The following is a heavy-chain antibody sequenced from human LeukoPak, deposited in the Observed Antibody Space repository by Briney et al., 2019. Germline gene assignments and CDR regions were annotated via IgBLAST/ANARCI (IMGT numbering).Heavy chain of an antibody. J-gene: IGHJ4*02. Sequence: SETLSLTCAVYGGSFSGYYWSWIRQPPGQGLEWIGEINHSGSTNYNPSLKSRVTISVDTSKNQFSLKLSSVTAADTAVYYCARRQPTPYYYGSGSYYNTGIYFDYWGQGTLVTVSS. D-gene: IGHD3-10*01. V-gene: IGHV4-34*01. CDR2: INHSGST. CDR3: ARRQPTPYYYGSGSYYNTGIYFDY. CDR1: GGSFSGYY.